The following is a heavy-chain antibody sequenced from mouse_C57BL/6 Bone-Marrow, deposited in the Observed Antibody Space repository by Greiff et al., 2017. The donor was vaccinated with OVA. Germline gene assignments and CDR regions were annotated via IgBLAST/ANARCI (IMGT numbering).Heavy chain of an antibody. Sequence: EVQLQESGAELVRPGASVKLSCTASGFNIKDDYMHWVKQRPEQGLEWIGWIDPENGDTEYASKFQGKATITADTSSNTAYLQLSSLTSEDTAVYYCSGTWFAYWGQGTLVTLSA. V-gene: IGHV14-4*01. J-gene: IGHJ3*01. CDR1: GFNIKDDY. CDR3: SGTWFAY. CDR2: IDPENGDT.